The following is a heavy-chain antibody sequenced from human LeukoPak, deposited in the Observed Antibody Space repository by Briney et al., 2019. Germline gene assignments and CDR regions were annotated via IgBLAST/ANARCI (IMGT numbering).Heavy chain of an antibody. CDR3: AKVGVYDSSGYYSVNDAFDI. CDR2: ISGSGGST. J-gene: IGHJ3*02. V-gene: IGHV3-23*01. D-gene: IGHD3-22*01. CDR1: GFTFSSYA. Sequence: GGSLRLSCAASGFTFSSYAMSWVRQTPGKGLGWVSAISGSGGSTYYADSVKGRFTISRDNSKNTLYLQMNSLRAEDTAVYYCAKVGVYDSSGYYSVNDAFDIWGQGTMVTVSS.